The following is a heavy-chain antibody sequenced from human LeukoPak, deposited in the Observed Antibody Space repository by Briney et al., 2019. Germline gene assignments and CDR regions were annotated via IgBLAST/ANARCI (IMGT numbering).Heavy chain of an antibody. CDR3: AKGPLIEVAGTTWDY. J-gene: IGHJ4*02. CDR2: ISWNSGSI. D-gene: IGHD6-19*01. Sequence: GRSLRLSCAASGFTFDDYAMHWVRHAPGKGLEWVSGISWNSGSIGYADSVKGRFTISRDNAKNSLYLQMNSLRAEDTALYYCAKGPLIEVAGTTWDYWGQGTLVTVSS. CDR1: GFTFDDYA. V-gene: IGHV3-9*01.